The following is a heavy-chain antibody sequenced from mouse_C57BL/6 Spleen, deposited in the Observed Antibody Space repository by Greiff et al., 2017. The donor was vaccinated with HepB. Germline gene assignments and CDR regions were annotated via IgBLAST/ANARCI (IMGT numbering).Heavy chain of an antibody. D-gene: IGHD2-4*01. CDR2: IYPGSGNT. V-gene: IGHV1-76*01. J-gene: IGHJ2*01. CDR3: ARYGVYDYDLY. Sequence: VQLQQSGAELVRPGASVKLSCKASGYTFTDYYINWVKQRPGQGLEWIARIYPGSGNTYYNEKFKGKATLTAEKSSSTAYMQLSSLTSEDSAVYFCARYGVYDYDLYWGQGTTLTVSS. CDR1: GYTFTDYY.